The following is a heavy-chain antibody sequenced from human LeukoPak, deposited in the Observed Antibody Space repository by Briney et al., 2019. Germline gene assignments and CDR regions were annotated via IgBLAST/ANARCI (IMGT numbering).Heavy chain of an antibody. D-gene: IGHD5-18*01. CDR3: AREVEGYAGYFDY. CDR2: IIPIFGTA. Sequence: GASVKVSCKASGGTFSSYAISWVRQAPGQGLEWMGGIIPIFGTANYAQKFQGRVTITADKSTSTAYMELRSLRSDDTVVYYCAREVEGYAGYFDYWGQGTLVTVSS. V-gene: IGHV1-69*06. CDR1: GGTFSSYA. J-gene: IGHJ4*02.